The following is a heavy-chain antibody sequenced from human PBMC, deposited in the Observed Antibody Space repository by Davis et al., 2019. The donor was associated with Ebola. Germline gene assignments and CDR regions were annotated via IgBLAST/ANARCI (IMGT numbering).Heavy chain of an antibody. CDR1: GGSISSSSYY. V-gene: IGHV4-39*07. CDR3: ARGRAVGPHNWFDP. Sequence: MPSETLSLTCTVSGGSISSSSYYWGWIRQPPGKGLEWIGSIYYSGSTYYNPSLESRVTISVDTSKNQFSLKLSSVTAADTAVYYCARGRAVGPHNWFDPWGQGTLVTVSS. CDR2: IYYSGST. J-gene: IGHJ5*02. D-gene: IGHD1-26*01.